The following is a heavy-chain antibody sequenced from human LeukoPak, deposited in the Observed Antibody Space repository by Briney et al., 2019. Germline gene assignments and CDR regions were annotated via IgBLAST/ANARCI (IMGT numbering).Heavy chain of an antibody. Sequence: GGTLRLSCAASGFTFSNYAMNWVRQAPGKGLEWVSVISGSGSSIYYADSVKGRFTISRDNSKNTLYLQMNSLRAEDTAVYYCAKSGEGSSSSWYSSLGYYYYYMDVWGKGTTVTISS. CDR3: AKSGEGSSSSWYSSLGYYYYYMDV. V-gene: IGHV3-23*01. J-gene: IGHJ6*03. D-gene: IGHD6-13*01. CDR1: GFTFSNYA. CDR2: ISGSGSSI.